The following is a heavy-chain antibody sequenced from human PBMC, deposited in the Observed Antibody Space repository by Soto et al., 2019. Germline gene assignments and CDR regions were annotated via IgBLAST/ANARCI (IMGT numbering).Heavy chain of an antibody. CDR3: ASSIN. V-gene: IGHV3-33*03. CDR2: IWYDGSNK. Sequence: GGSLRLSCAASGSPFSSYGMHWVRQAPGKGLDWVGVIWYDGSNKDYAESAKGRFTISRDNSKNMLYLQMNSLRADDTAVYYCASSINWGQGTLVTVSS. CDR1: GSPFSSYG. J-gene: IGHJ4*02.